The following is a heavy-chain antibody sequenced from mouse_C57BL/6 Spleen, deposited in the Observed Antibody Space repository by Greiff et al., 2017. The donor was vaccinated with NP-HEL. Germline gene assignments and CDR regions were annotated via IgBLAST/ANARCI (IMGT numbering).Heavy chain of an antibody. J-gene: IGHJ4*01. Sequence: VQLKQSGPELVKPGASVKISCKASGYSFTGYYMNWVKQSPEKSLEWIGEINPSTGGTTYNQKFKAKATLTVDKSSSSAYMQLKSLTSEDSAVYYCASLGSPYYYAMDYWGQGTSVTVSS. CDR2: INPSTGGT. V-gene: IGHV1-42*01. CDR1: GYSFTGYY. D-gene: IGHD3-1*01. CDR3: ASLGSPYYYAMDY.